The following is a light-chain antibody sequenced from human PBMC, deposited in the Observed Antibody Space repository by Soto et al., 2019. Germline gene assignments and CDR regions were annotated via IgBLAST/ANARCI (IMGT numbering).Light chain of an antibody. V-gene: IGKV1-9*01. CDR2: AAS. Sequence: DIQLTKSPSFLSASVGDRVTITCRASQGISSYLAGYQQKTGEAPKILIYAASTLRGGVPSRFSGSVSGTEFTITISSLPPEDFDTYYCQGLNDYPITFGQVTRLEIK. CDR1: QGISSY. CDR3: QGLNDYPIT. J-gene: IGKJ5*01.